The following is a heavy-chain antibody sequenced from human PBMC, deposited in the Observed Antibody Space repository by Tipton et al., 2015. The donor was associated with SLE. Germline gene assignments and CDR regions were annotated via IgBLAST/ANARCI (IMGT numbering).Heavy chain of an antibody. CDR3: ARVSSSPYVYHSSGYSFDY. D-gene: IGHD3-22*01. CDR1: GYTFTSYY. Sequence: QLVQSGAEVKKPGASVKVSCKASGYTFTSYYMHWVRQAPGQGLEWMGLINPSGGSTIYAKKFQGRATVTSDTSTSTVSMELTSLTSEDTAVYYRARVSSSPYVYHSSGYSFDYWGQGTLVTVSS. V-gene: IGHV1-46*01. J-gene: IGHJ4*02. CDR2: INPSGGST.